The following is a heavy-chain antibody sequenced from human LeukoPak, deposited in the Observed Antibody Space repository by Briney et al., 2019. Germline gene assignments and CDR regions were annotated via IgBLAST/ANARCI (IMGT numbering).Heavy chain of an antibody. CDR2: IHIDGTT. CDR3: ASGSDSSY. Sequence: PGGSLRLSCAASGITVSNNYMNWVRQAPGKGLEWVSVIHIDGTTYYADSVKGRFTISRDNSKNTAYLKINSLRPEDTAPYYCASGSDSSYWGQGTLVTVSS. J-gene: IGHJ4*02. V-gene: IGHV3-66*02. CDR1: GITVSNNY. D-gene: IGHD6-19*01.